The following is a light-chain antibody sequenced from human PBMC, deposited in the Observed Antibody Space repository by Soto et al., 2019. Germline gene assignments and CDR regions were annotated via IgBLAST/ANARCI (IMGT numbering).Light chain of an antibody. CDR3: QQYNKGPVT. CDR2: DAS. CDR1: QDISTY. V-gene: IGKV1-33*01. J-gene: IGKJ1*01. Sequence: DIQMTQSPSSLSASAGDRVTLTCQASQDISTYLNWYQQKPGKAPKLLIYDASNLETGVPSRFSGSGSGTDFTFTISSLQSEDFAVYYCQQYNKGPVTFGQGTKVDIK.